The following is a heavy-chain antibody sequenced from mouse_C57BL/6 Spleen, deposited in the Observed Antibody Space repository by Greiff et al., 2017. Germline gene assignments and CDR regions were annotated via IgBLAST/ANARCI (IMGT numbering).Heavy chain of an antibody. D-gene: IGHD1-2*01. CDR2: IDPNSGGT. V-gene: IGHV1-72*01. CDR3: AREESITTALDY. CDR1: GYTFTSYW. J-gene: IGHJ2*01. Sequence: QVQLKQPGAELVKPGASVKLSCKASGYTFTSYWMHWVKQRPGRGLEWIGRIDPNSGGTKYNEKFKSKATLTVDKPSSTAYMKLSSLTSEDSAFYYCAREESITTALDYWGQGTTLTVSS.